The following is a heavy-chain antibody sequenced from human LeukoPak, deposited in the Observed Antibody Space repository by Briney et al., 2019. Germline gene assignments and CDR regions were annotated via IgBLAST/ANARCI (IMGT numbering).Heavy chain of an antibody. CDR2: IRYDGSNK. CDR1: GFTFSSYG. D-gene: IGHD5-24*01. V-gene: IGHV3-30*02. Sequence: PGGSLRLSCAASGFTFSSYGMHWVRQAPGKGLEWVAFIRYDGSNKYYAGSVKGRFTISRDNSKNTLYLQMNSLRAEDTAVYYCAKDGGEMADYWGQGTLVTVSS. J-gene: IGHJ4*02. CDR3: AKDGGEMADY.